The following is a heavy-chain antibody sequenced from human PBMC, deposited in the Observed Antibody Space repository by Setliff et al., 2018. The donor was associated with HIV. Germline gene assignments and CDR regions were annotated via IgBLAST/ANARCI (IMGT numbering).Heavy chain of an antibody. J-gene: IGHJ3*02. V-gene: IGHV3-7*01. Sequence: QPGGSLRLSCAASGFTFSTYWMIWVRQAPGKGLEWVAKIKQDGSEEYYVDSVKGRFTISRDNAKNSVYLQMNSLRAEDTAMYYCTRDLNLPGGEDFDTWGQGTMVTVSS. CDR3: TRDLNLPGGEDFDT. CDR1: GFTFSTYW. CDR2: IKQDGSEE. D-gene: IGHD2-2*01.